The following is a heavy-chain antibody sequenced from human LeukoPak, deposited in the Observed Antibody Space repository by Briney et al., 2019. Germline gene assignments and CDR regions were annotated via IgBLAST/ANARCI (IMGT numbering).Heavy chain of an antibody. V-gene: IGHV1-8*01. CDR2: MNPNRDNT. D-gene: IGHD5-12*01. J-gene: IGHJ5*02. CDR1: GYTFTSYD. CDR3: ARGALSGYDRNWFDP. Sequence: ASVKVSCKASGYTFTSYDINWVRQATGQGLEWMGWMNPNRDNTGYAQKFQGRVTMTRNTSISTAYMELSSLRSEDAAVYYCARGALSGYDRNWFDPWGQGTLVTVSS.